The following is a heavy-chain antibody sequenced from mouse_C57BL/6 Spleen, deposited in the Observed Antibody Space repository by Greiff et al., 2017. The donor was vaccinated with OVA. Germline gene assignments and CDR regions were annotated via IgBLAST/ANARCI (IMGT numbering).Heavy chain of an antibody. J-gene: IGHJ2*01. CDR3: ARYDDGYYVY. V-gene: IGHV1-4*01. D-gene: IGHD2-3*01. CDR1: GYTFTSYT. CDR2: INPSSGYT. Sequence: QVQLKQSGAELARPGASVKMSCKASGYTFTSYTMHWVKQRPGQGLEWIGYINPSSGYTKYNQKFKDKATLTADKSSSTAYRQLSSLRSEDSAVYYCARYDDGYYVYWGQGTTLTVSS.